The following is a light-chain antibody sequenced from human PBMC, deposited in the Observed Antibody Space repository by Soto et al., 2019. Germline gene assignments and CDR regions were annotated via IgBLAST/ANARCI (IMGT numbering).Light chain of an antibody. Sequence: EIVLTQSPGTLSLSPGERATLSCRASQSVNSNYLAWYQRKPGQAPRLLIYGASNRATNIPYRISTSEAGPDFPLTITRLEAEDFAGYYSQQYDSTPHTFGQGTKVEVK. V-gene: IGKV3-20*01. CDR1: QSVNSNY. J-gene: IGKJ1*01. CDR3: QQYDSTPHT. CDR2: GAS.